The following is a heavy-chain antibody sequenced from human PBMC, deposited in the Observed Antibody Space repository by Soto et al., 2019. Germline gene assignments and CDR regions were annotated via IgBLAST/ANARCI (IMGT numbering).Heavy chain of an antibody. CDR2: INGTSAFT. D-gene: IGHD3-16*01. CDR3: ARDNLAFQGAFDL. CDR1: GFVFSDFQ. J-gene: IGHJ4*02. V-gene: IGHV3-21*01. Sequence: GGSLRLSCAASGFVFSDFQFNWVRQAPGGGLEWLSSINGTSAFTEYAESIEGRFTISRDNPNKLLFLHMDNLRPEDTAVYYCARDNLAFQGAFDLWGQGTLVTVSS.